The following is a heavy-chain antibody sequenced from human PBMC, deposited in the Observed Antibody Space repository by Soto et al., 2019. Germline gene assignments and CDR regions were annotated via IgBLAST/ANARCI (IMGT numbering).Heavy chain of an antibody. J-gene: IGHJ6*02. CDR1: GFTFGNYW. V-gene: IGHV3-7*05. Sequence: EVQLVESGGGLVQPGGSLRLSCTVSGFTFGNYWMTWVRQAPGKGLEWVANMNQNGSEKYYVDSVKGRFAISRDNAKNSLYLQMSSLSAEDTAVYYCASYRVSSAEDVWGQGTTVTVS. CDR2: MNQNGSEK. CDR3: ASYRVSSAEDV.